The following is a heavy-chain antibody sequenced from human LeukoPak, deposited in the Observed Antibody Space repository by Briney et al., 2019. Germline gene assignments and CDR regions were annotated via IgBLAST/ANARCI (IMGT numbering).Heavy chain of an antibody. D-gene: IGHD6-19*01. CDR2: VYTSGST. Sequence: SETLSLTCTVSGGSISGYDWSWIRQPAGKGLEWIGRVYTSGSTNYNPSLKSRVTMSVDTSKNQFSLKMTSVTAADTAVYFCARERSSGSGWLAYSYFDYWGQGTLLTVSS. CDR3: ARERSSGSGWLAYSYFDY. CDR1: GGSISGYD. J-gene: IGHJ4*02. V-gene: IGHV4-4*07.